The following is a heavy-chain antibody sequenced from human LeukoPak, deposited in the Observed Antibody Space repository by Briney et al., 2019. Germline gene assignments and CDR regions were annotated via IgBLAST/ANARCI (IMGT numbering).Heavy chain of an antibody. Sequence: GGSLRLSCTASGFTLSHYWMHWVRHAPGKGPVWVSLIKTDGTTTTYADFVKGRFTISRDDARNTLSLEMNSLRAEDTAVYYCARDGSGTSPFDHWGQGTLVTVSS. V-gene: IGHV3-74*03. CDR2: IKTDGTTT. D-gene: IGHD1-26*01. J-gene: IGHJ4*02. CDR3: ARDGSGTSPFDH. CDR1: GFTLSHYW.